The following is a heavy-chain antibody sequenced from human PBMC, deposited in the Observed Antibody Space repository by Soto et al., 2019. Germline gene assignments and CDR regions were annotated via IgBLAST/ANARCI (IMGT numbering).Heavy chain of an antibody. Sequence: QVQLQESGPGLVKPSGTLSLTCAVSGGSITSGNWWSWVRQPPGKGLEWIGEIYNSGSTNYNPSLKRSVNQSVNKAKNQFSLRLNSVTAADTAVYYCAKIGPGGASWGQGTLVTVSS. CDR1: GGSITSGNW. CDR2: IYNSGST. CDR3: AKIGPGGAS. D-gene: IGHD3-16*01. V-gene: IGHV4-4*02. J-gene: IGHJ5*02.